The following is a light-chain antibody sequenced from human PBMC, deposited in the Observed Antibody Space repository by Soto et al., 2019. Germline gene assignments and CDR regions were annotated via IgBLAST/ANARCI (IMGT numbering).Light chain of an antibody. Sequence: DIQLTQSPSTLSASVGDRVTITCRASQRISSWLAWYQQKPGKAPKFLIYKPSNLESGVPSRFSGSGSGTEFTLTISSLQPDDFATYYCQYYNNYCWTFGQGTKVEIK. CDR2: KPS. J-gene: IGKJ1*01. CDR1: QRISSW. V-gene: IGKV1-5*03. CDR3: QYYNNYCWT.